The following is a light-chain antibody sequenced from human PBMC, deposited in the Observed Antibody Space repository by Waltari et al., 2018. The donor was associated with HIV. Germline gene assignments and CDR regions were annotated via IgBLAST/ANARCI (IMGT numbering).Light chain of an antibody. V-gene: IGKV2-28*01. CDR1: QSLLHSNGYTY. Sequence: DIEMTQSPLSLPVTPGETASISCRSSQSLLHSNGYTYLAWYLQKPGQSPHLLIYLTSNRASGGPDRFSGSGSGTDFTLKISRVEAEDVGVYYCMQALQTPWTFGQGTKVEIQ. CDR3: MQALQTPWT. J-gene: IGKJ1*01. CDR2: LTS.